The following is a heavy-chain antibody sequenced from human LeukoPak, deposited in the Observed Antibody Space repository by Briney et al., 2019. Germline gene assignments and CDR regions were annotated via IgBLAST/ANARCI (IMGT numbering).Heavy chain of an antibody. CDR1: DTFTSYG. CDR2: ISAYNGNT. CDR3: ARERWGVVAASTYYYFYIDV. V-gene: IGHV1-18*01. D-gene: IGHD2-15*01. J-gene: IGHJ6*03. Sequence: ASVKVSCKASDTFTSYGISWVRQAPGQGLEWMGWISAYNGNTNYAQKLQGRVTMTTDTSTSTAYMELRSLRSDDTAVYYCARERWGVVAASTYYYFYIDVWGKGTAVTVSS.